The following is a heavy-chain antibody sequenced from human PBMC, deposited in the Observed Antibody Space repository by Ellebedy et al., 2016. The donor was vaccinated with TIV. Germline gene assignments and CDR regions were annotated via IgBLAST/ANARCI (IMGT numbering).Heavy chain of an antibody. CDR2: INPSGGTT. D-gene: IGHD1-14*01. CDR3: AGGTFLRGFDS. V-gene: IGHV1-46*01. Sequence: AASVKVSCKASGYPFTSYFLDWVRPAPGQGLEWMGTINPSGGTTNYAQRFQGRLTMTRDTSASTVYMELRSLTSDDTAIYFCAGGTFLRGFDSWGPGTLVAVSS. CDR1: GYPFTSYF. J-gene: IGHJ4*02.